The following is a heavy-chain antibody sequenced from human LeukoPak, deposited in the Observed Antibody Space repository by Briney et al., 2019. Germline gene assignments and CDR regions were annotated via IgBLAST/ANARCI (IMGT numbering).Heavy chain of an antibody. Sequence: PSETLSLTCTVSGGSISSYYWSWIRQPPGKGLEWIGYIYYSGSTNYNPSLKSRVTISVDTSKNQFSLKLSSVTAADTAVYYCASSTMVVTPLSDHIDYWGQGTLVTVSS. J-gene: IGHJ4*02. CDR2: IYYSGST. D-gene: IGHD4-23*01. CDR3: ASSTMVVTPLSDHIDY. CDR1: GGSISSYY. V-gene: IGHV4-59*08.